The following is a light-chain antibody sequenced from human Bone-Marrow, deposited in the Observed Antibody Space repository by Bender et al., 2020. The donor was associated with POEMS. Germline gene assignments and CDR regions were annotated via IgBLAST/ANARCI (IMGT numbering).Light chain of an antibody. CDR2: KDS. CDR3: QSADSSGTSVV. V-gene: IGLV3-25*03. Sequence: SYELTQPPSVSVSSGQTASITCSGDALPKQFAFWYQQKPGQAPVMIIFKDSERPSEIPERFSGSSSGTTVTLTITGVRAEDEATYFCQSADSSGTSVVFGGGTNLTVL. CDR1: ALPKQF. J-gene: IGLJ2*01.